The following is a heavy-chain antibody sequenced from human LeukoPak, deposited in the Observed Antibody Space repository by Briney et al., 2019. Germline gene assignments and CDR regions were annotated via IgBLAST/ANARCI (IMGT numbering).Heavy chain of an antibody. CDR1: GGSFSGYY. J-gene: IGHJ4*02. V-gene: IGHV4-34*01. D-gene: IGHD3-22*01. CDR2: INHSGST. CDR3: ARKTIHYYDSSGYYNY. Sequence: SETLSLTCAVYGGSFSGYYWSWIRQPPGKGLEWIGEINHSGSTNYNPSLKSRVTISVDTSKNQFSLKLSSVTAADTAVYYCARKTIHYYDSSGYYNYWGQGTLVTVSS.